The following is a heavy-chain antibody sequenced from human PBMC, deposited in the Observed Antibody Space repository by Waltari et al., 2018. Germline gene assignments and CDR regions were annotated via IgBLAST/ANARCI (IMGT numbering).Heavy chain of an antibody. D-gene: IGHD6-13*01. CDR3: ARDLLPGIAGHFDY. J-gene: IGHJ4*02. CDR2: IYSGGST. CDR1: GFTFSSYA. V-gene: IGHV3-23*03. Sequence: EVQLLESGGGLVQPGGSLRLSCAASGFTFSSYAMSWVRQAPGKGLEWVSVIYSGGSTYYADSVKGRFTISRDNAKNSLYLQMNSLRAEDTAVYYRARDLLPGIAGHFDYWGQGTLVTVSS.